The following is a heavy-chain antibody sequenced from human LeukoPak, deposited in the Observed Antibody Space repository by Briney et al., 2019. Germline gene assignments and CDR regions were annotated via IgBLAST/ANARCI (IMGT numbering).Heavy chain of an antibody. V-gene: IGHV4-59*08. D-gene: IGHD3-10*01. J-gene: IGHJ4*02. CDR1: GGSITNYY. Sequence: SETLSLTCTVSGGSITNYYWSWLRQPPGKGLEWIGYVYYSGSTNYNPSLKSRVAISVDTSKNQFSLKLSSVTAADTAVYYCAATMVRGVHTHFDYWGQGTLVTVSS. CDR2: VYYSGST. CDR3: AATMVRGVHTHFDY.